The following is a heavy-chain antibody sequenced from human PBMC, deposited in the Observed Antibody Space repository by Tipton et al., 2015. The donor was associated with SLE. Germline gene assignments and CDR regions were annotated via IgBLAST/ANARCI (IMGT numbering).Heavy chain of an antibody. CDR3: AKGVYSCSD. D-gene: IGHD6-13*01. J-gene: IGHJ4*02. Sequence: SLRLSCAASGFTFSSYSLNWVRQAPGKGLEWGSAIDDSSNYIYYADSLKGRFTISRDNSKNTLYLQMNSLRAEDTAVYYCAKGVYSCSDWGQGTLVTVSS. V-gene: IGHV3-21*04. CDR1: GFTFSSYS. CDR2: IDDSSNYI.